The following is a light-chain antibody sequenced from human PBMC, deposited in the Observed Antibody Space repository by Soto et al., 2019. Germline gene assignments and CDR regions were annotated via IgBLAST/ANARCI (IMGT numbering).Light chain of an antibody. CDR3: SSYTSSSTRGV. CDR2: DVS. V-gene: IGLV2-14*01. CDR1: SSDIGGYNY. J-gene: IGLJ2*01. Sequence: QSALTQPASVSGSPGQSITISCTGTSSDIGGYNYVSWYQQHPGKAPKLMIYDVSNRPSGFSNRFSGSKSGNTASLTISGLQAEDEADYYCSSYTSSSTRGVFGGGTKLTVL.